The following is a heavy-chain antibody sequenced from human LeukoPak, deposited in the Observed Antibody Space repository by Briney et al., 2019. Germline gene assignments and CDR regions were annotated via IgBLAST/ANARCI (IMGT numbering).Heavy chain of an antibody. CDR2: ITGSGVT. J-gene: IGHJ4*02. Sequence: GGSLRLSCAASGLTLSNSAMTWVRQAPGKGLEWVSGITGSGVTSYADSVRGRFTISRDNAKNTLFLQMNSLRVDDTAVYYCRTGAHWGQGTLVTVSS. V-gene: IGHV3-23*01. CDR1: GLTLSNSA. CDR3: RTGAH.